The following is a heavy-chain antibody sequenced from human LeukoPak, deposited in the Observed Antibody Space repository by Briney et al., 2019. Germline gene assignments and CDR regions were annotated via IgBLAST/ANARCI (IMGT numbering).Heavy chain of an antibody. CDR3: ARAEVVPAAIGHYYGMDV. CDR1: AGSIRNYY. J-gene: IGHJ6*02. D-gene: IGHD2-2*01. CDR2: VYYSGST. V-gene: IGHV4-59*01. Sequence: PSETLSLTCNISAGSIRNYYWTWFRQPPGKGLEWIGYVYYSGSTNYNPSLKSRVTISMDTSKNQFSLKLSSVTAADTAVYYCARAEVVPAAIGHYYGMDVWGQGTTVTVSS.